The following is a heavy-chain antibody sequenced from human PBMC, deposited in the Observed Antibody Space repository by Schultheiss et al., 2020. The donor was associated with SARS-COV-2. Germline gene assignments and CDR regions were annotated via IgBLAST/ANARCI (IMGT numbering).Heavy chain of an antibody. CDR3: VRGRGGA. D-gene: IGHD1-26*01. CDR1: GFTVSSNY. CDR2: INSDGSST. Sequence: GGSLRLSCAASGFTVSSNYMSWVRQAPGKGLEWVSRINSDGSSTSYADSVKGRSTISRDNPKNTLHLQINNLRDEDTARYYCVRGRGGAWGQGTLVTVSS. V-gene: IGHV3-53*01. J-gene: IGHJ5*02.